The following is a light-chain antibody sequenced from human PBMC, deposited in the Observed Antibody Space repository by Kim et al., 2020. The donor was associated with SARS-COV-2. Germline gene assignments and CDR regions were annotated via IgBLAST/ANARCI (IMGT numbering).Light chain of an antibody. Sequence: SSELTQDPAVSVALGHTVRITCQGDSLRNYYASWYQQKPGQAPVLVFYGKNNRPSGIPERFSGSSSRNTASLTITGTQAEDEADYYCNSRDSSGVVFGGGTQLTVL. CDR1: SLRNYY. CDR3: NSRDSSGVV. CDR2: GKN. J-gene: IGLJ2*01. V-gene: IGLV3-19*01.